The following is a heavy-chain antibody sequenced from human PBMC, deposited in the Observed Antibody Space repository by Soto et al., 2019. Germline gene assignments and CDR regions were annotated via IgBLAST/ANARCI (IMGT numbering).Heavy chain of an antibody. V-gene: IGHV4-61*01. D-gene: IGHD2-15*01. CDR3: ARAPSPCRSPYWFDP. CDR1: GGSVSSGSYY. J-gene: IGHJ5*02. CDR2: IYYSGST. Sequence: SSETLSLTCTVSGGSVSSGSYYWSWIRQPPGKGLEWIGYIYYSGSTNYNPSLKSRVTISVDTSKNQFSLKLSSVTAADTAVYYCARAPSPCRSPYWFDPWGQRTLGTVSS.